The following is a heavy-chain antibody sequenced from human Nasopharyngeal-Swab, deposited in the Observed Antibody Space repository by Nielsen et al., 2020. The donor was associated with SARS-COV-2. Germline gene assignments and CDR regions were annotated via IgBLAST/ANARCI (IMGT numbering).Heavy chain of an antibody. Sequence: GESLKISCAASGFTFSSYGMHWVRQAPGKGLEWVAVISYDGSNKYYADSVKGRFTISRDNSKNTLYLQMNSLRAEDTAVYYCARDGRAAAGTDDYWGQGTLVTVSS. CDR3: ARDGRAAAGTDDY. V-gene: IGHV3-30*03. J-gene: IGHJ4*02. D-gene: IGHD6-13*01. CDR1: GFTFSSYG. CDR2: ISYDGSNK.